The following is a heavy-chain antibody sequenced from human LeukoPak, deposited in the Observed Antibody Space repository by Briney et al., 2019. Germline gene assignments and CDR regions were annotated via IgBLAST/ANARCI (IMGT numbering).Heavy chain of an antibody. V-gene: IGHV4-39*01. D-gene: IGHD3-10*01. J-gene: IGHJ5*02. CDR1: VGSISSSSYY. CDR3: ARQKWITMVRGVINWFDP. CDR2: INYSGNT. Sequence: SETLSLSCTVSVGSISSSSYYWAWIRQLPGKGLEWSGRINYSGNTYYNPSLKSRVTISVDTSKSRFFLKLSSVTAADTAVYYCARQKWITMVRGVINWFDPWGQGTLVTVSS.